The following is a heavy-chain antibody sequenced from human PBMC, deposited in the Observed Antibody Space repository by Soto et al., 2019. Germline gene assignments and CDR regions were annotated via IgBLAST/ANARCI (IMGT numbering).Heavy chain of an antibody. Sequence: GSLRLSCAASGFTFSSYGMNWVRQAPGKGLEWVSSISSSSSYIYYADSVKGRFTISRDNAKNSLYLQMNSLRAEDTAVYYCARDFSESNLLQIFGVVTDAFDIWGQGTMVTVSS. CDR3: ARDFSESNLLQIFGVVTDAFDI. D-gene: IGHD3-3*01. V-gene: IGHV3-21*01. CDR2: ISSSSSYI. J-gene: IGHJ3*02. CDR1: GFTFSSYG.